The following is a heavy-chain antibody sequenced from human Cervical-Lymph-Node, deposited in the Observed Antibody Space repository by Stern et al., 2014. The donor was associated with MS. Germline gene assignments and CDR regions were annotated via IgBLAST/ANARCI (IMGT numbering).Heavy chain of an antibody. CDR1: GGSISSNY. CDR3: ARHGPPRRRDDSNHPNFDY. D-gene: IGHD5-24*01. Sequence: QVQLVQSGPGLVKPSETLSLTCTVSGGSISSNYWSWIRQPPGKGLEWIGYLYYSGNTNYKPSLKSRVTTSVDTAKNPVSLSLSFVTAADTAVYYCARHGPPRRRDDSNHPNFDYWGPGTLVAVSS. J-gene: IGHJ4*02. CDR2: LYYSGNT. V-gene: IGHV4-59*08.